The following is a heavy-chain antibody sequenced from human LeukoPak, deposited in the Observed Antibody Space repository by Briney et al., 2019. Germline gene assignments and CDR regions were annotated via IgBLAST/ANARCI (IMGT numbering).Heavy chain of an antibody. CDR1: GGSISSYY. CDR2: IYYSGST. V-gene: IGHV4-59*01. D-gene: IGHD3-22*01. Sequence: SETLSLTCTVSGGSISSYYWSWIRQPPGKGLEWIGYIYYSGSTNYNPSLKSRVIISVDTSKNQFSLKLSSVTAADTAVYYCARDWYYYDSSGYYIYHWFDPWGQGTLVTVSS. CDR3: ARDWYYYDSSGYYIYHWFDP. J-gene: IGHJ5*02.